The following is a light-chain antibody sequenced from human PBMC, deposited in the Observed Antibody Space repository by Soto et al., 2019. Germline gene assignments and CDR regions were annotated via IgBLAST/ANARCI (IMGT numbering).Light chain of an antibody. CDR3: QQYGTSPGT. J-gene: IGKJ1*01. V-gene: IGKV3-20*01. Sequence: EIGMTQSPATLSVSPGERATLSCRASESVFGYLAWYQHKPGQAPRLLMYAASSRATGIPDRFSGSGSGTDFTLTISGLRPEDFAVYYCQQYGTSPGTFGQGTKVDIK. CDR2: AAS. CDR1: ESVFGY.